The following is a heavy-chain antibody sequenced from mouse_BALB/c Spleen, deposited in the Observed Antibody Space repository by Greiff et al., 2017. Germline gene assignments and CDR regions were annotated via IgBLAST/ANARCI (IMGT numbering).Heavy chain of an antibody. V-gene: IGHV3-2*02. CDR1: GYSITSDYA. J-gene: IGHJ2*01. Sequence: DVQLQESGPGLVKPSQSLSLTCTVTGYSITSDYAWNWIRQFPGNKLEWMGYISYSGSTSYNPSLKSRISITRDTSKNQFFLQLNSVTTEDTATYYCASNYYGFDYWGQGTTLTVSS. CDR3: ASNYYGFDY. D-gene: IGHD1-1*01. CDR2: ISYSGST.